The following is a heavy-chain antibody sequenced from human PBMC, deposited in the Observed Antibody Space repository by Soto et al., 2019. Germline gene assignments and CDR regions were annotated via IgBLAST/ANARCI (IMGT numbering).Heavy chain of an antibody. V-gene: IGHV1-2*04. CDR2: INPNSGGT. CDR3: ARASYYYGSGSLDV. J-gene: IGHJ6*04. Sequence: ASVKVSCKASGYTFTGYYVHWVRQAPGQGLEWIGWINPNSGGTNYAQKFQGWVTMTRDTSISTAYMELSRLRSDDTAVYYCARASYYYGSGSLDVWGKGTTVTVSS. CDR1: GYTFTGYY. D-gene: IGHD3-10*01.